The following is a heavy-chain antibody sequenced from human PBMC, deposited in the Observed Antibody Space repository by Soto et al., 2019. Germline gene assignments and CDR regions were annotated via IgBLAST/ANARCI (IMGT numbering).Heavy chain of an antibody. D-gene: IGHD6-13*01. CDR1: GFTFSSYG. V-gene: IGHV3-33*01. CDR2: IWYDGSNK. CDR3: ARVSTIASWHFDY. J-gene: IGHJ4*02. Sequence: QVQLVESGGGVVQPGRSLRLSCAASGFTFSSYGMHWVRQAPGKGLEWVAVIWYDGSNKYYADSVKGRFTISRDNSKNTLYLQMNSLTAEDTAVYYCARVSTIASWHFDYWGQGTLVTVSS.